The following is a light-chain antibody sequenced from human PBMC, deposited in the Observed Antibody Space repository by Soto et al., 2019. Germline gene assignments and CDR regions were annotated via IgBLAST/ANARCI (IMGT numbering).Light chain of an antibody. CDR2: DIS. CDR3: QQYNDWPLT. V-gene: IGKV3D-15*01. CDR1: QSVSGN. Sequence: IVMTQSPATLSVSPGERATLSCRASQSVSGNLAWYQQKPGQAPSLLIYDISARATGIPTRFSGSGSGTEFTLTISSLQSEDFAVYYCQQYNDWPLTFGGGTKVDIK. J-gene: IGKJ4*01.